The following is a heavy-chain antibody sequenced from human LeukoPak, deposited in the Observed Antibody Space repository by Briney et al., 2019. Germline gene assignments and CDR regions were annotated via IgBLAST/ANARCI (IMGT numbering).Heavy chain of an antibody. V-gene: IGHV1-2*02. J-gene: IGHJ4*02. CDR1: GYTFTGYY. CDR2: INPNSGGT. CDR3: ARGFPRRFGCSGGSCYSS. Sequence: ASVKVSCKASGYTFTGYYMHWVRQAPGQGLEWRGWINPNSGGTNYAQKFQGRVTMTRDTSISTAYMELSRLRSDDTAVYYCARGFPRRFGCSGGSCYSSWGQGTLVTVSS. D-gene: IGHD2-15*01.